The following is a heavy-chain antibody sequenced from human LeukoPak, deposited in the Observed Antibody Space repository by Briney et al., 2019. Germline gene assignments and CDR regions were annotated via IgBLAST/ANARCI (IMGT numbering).Heavy chain of an antibody. J-gene: IGHJ3*02. Sequence: GASVTVSCKASGYTSTGYYMHWVRQAPGQGLEWMGWINPNSGGTNYAQKFQGRVTMTRDTSISTAYMELSRLRSDDTAVYYCARDYDFWSGDAFDIWGQGTMVTVSS. CDR3: ARDYDFWSGDAFDI. CDR2: INPNSGGT. V-gene: IGHV1-2*02. CDR1: GYTSTGYY. D-gene: IGHD3-3*01.